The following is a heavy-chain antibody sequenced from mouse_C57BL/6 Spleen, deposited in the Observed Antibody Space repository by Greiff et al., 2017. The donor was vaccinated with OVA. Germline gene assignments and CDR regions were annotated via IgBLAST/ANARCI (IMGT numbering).Heavy chain of an antibody. V-gene: IGHV1-69*01. J-gene: IGHJ2*01. CDR3: ARAGVRYYFDY. D-gene: IGHD2-14*01. Sequence: VQLQQPGAELVMPGASVKLSCKASGYTFTSYWMHWVKQRPGQGLEWIGEIDPSDSYTNYNQKFKGKSTLTVDKSSSTAYMQLSSLTSEDSAVYYGARAGVRYYFDYGGKAPLSQSPQ. CDR2: IDPSDSYT. CDR1: GYTFTSYW.